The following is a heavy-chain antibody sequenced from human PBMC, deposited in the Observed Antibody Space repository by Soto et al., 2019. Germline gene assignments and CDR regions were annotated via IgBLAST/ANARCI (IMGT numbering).Heavy chain of an antibody. D-gene: IGHD1-20*01. CDR2: IYPGDSDT. Sequence: GESLKISCKVSGYSFTNYWIGWVRQMPGKGLEWVGIIYPGDSDTRYRPSFQGQVTISVDKPISTAYLQWSSLKASDTAMYYCERSRIAGTTWIFDYWGQGTLVTVSS. J-gene: IGHJ4*02. CDR3: ERSRIAGTTWIFDY. CDR1: GYSFTNYW. V-gene: IGHV5-51*04.